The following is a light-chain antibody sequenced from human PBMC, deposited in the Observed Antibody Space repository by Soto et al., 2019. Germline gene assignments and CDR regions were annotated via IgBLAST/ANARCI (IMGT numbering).Light chain of an antibody. CDR2: GAS. CDR3: QQYNNRPSLT. CDR1: QSVSSN. Sequence: EIVMTQSPATLSVPPGERATLSCRASQSVSSNLAWYQQKPGQAPRLLIYGASTRATGIPARFSGSGSGTEFTLTISSLQSEDFAVYYCQQYNNRPSLTFGRGTNVEIK. J-gene: IGKJ4*01. V-gene: IGKV3-15*01.